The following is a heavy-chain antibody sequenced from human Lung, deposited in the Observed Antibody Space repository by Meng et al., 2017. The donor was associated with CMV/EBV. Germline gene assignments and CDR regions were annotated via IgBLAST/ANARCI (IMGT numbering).Heavy chain of an antibody. Sequence: SCAASGFTFDDYAMHWVRQAPGKGLEWVSGISWNSGSIGYADSVKGRFTISRDNAKNSLYLQMNSLRAEDTALYYCAREGYCSGGSCYYYYYGMAVWGPGNXV. CDR1: GFTFDDYA. CDR2: ISWNSGSI. V-gene: IGHV3-9*01. D-gene: IGHD2-15*01. J-gene: IGHJ6*01. CDR3: AREGYCSGGSCYYYYYGMAV.